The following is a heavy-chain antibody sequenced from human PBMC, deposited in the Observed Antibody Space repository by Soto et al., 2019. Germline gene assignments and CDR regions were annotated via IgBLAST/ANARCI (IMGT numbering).Heavy chain of an antibody. CDR1: GFTFSSYG. CDR3: ARDGDYYDSSGTFDI. Sequence: QVQLVESGGGVVQPGRSLRLSCAASGFTFSSYGMHWVRQAPGKGLEWVAVIWYDGSNKYYADSVKGRFTISRDNSKNTLYLQMNSLRAEDTAVYYCARDGDYYDSSGTFDIWGQGTMVTVSS. CDR2: IWYDGSNK. V-gene: IGHV3-33*01. J-gene: IGHJ3*02. D-gene: IGHD3-22*01.